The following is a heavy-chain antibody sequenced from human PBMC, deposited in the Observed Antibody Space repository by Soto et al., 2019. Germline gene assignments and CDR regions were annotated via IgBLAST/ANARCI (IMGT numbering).Heavy chain of an antibody. Sequence: SETLSLTCTVSGGSISSYYWSWIRQPPGKGLEWIGYIYYSGSTNYNPSLKSRVTITVDTSKNQFSLKMSSVTDADTDVYYCARGRISAIVLTLRDHYDSSGYAFDIWGQGTMVTVSS. J-gene: IGHJ3*02. CDR2: IYYSGST. V-gene: IGHV4-59*01. CDR1: GGSISSYY. D-gene: IGHD3-22*01. CDR3: ARGRISAIVLTLRDHYDSSGYAFDI.